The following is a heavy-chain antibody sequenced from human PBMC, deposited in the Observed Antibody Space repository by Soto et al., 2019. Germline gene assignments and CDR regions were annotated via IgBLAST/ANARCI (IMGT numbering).Heavy chain of an antibody. CDR3: SKRERHY. Sequence: QVQLVESGGGVVQPGRSLRLSCAASGFPFSSYGMDWVRQAPGKGLEWVAVISYDGSNKYYADSVRGRFTISRDNSKNTLYLQMNSLRVDGTAVYYWSKRERHYWGQVTLVTVSS. J-gene: IGHJ4*02. CDR1: GFPFSSYG. V-gene: IGHV3-30*18. D-gene: IGHD1-1*01. CDR2: ISYDGSNK.